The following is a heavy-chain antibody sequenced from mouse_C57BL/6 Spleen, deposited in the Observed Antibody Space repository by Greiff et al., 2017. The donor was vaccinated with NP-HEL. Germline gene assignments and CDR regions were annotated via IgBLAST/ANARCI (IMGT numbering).Heavy chain of an antibody. CDR3: ARPIYYGNYFYYAMDY. V-gene: IGHV5-17*01. D-gene: IGHD2-1*01. CDR2: ISSGSSTI. Sequence: DVKLVESGGGLVKPGGSLKLSCAASGFTFSDYGMHWVRQAPEKGLEWVAYISSGSSTIYYADTVKGRFTISRDNAKNTLFLQMTSLRSEDTAMYYCARPIYYGNYFYYAMDYWGQGTSVTVSS. J-gene: IGHJ4*01. CDR1: GFTFSDYG.